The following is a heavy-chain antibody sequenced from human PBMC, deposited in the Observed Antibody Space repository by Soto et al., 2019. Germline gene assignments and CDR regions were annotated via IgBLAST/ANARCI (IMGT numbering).Heavy chain of an antibody. CDR2: INHSGST. J-gene: IGHJ5*02. CDR3: ARRSVLRVVAATPYWFDP. CDR1: GGSFSGYY. Sequence: PSETLSLTCAVYGGSFSGYYWSWIRQPPGKGLEWIGEINHSGSTNYNPSLKSRVTISVDTSKNQFSLKLSSVTAADTAVYYCARRSVLRVVAATPYWFDPWGQGTLVTVSS. D-gene: IGHD2-15*01. V-gene: IGHV4-34*01.